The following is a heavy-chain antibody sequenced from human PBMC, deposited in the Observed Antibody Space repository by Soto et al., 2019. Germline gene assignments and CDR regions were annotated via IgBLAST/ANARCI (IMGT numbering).Heavy chain of an antibody. J-gene: IGHJ4*02. Sequence: QLQLQESGPGLVKPSETLSLTCTVSGGSISSSSYYWGWIRQPPGKGLEWIGSIYYSGSTYYNPYLKSRDTISVDTSKNQFSLKLSSVTGADTAVYYCARHVRSGAAAGTTYFDYWGQGTLVTVSS. D-gene: IGHD6-13*01. CDR1: GGSISSSSYY. V-gene: IGHV4-39*01. CDR2: IYYSGST. CDR3: ARHVRSGAAAGTTYFDY.